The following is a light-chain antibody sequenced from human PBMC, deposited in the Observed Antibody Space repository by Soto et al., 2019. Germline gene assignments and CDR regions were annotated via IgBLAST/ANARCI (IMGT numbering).Light chain of an antibody. V-gene: IGKV3-11*01. Sequence: EIVLAQPPATLSLSPGERATLSCRASQSVSSYLAWYQQKPGQAPRLLIYDASNRATGIPARFSGSGSGTDFTLTISSLEPEDFAVYYCQQRSNWPLTFGGGTQVEIK. J-gene: IGKJ4*01. CDR2: DAS. CDR3: QQRSNWPLT. CDR1: QSVSSY.